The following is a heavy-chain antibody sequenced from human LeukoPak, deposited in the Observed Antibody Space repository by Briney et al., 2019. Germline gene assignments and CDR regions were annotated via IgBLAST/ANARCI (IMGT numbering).Heavy chain of an antibody. D-gene: IGHD1-26*01. Sequence: ASVKVSCKASGYTFTRYYLHWVRQAPGQGLEWMGCVNPNSGDTNYAQEFQGSVTMTRDTSISTVYMELSRLRSDDTAVYYCARASGSYWWFDSWGQGTLVTVSS. J-gene: IGHJ5*01. CDR2: VNPNSGDT. CDR3: ARASGSYWWFDS. CDR1: GYTFTRYY. V-gene: IGHV1-2*02.